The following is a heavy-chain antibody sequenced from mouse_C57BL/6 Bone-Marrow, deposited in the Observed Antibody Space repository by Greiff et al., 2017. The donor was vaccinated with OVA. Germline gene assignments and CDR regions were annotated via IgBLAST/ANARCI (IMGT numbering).Heavy chain of an antibody. D-gene: IGHD2-4*01. V-gene: IGHV14-4*01. CDR2: IDPENGDT. CDR3: TSMITPYWYFDV. CDR1: GFNIKDDY. J-gene: IGHJ1*03. Sequence: VHVKQSGAELVRPGASVKLSCTASGFNIKDDYMHWVKQRPEQGLEWIGWIDPENGDTEYASKFQGKATITADTSSNTAYLQLSSLTSEDTAVYYCTSMITPYWYFDVWGTGTTVTVSS.